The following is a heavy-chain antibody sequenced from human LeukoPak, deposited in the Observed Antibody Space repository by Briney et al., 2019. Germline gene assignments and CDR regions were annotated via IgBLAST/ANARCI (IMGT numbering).Heavy chain of an antibody. D-gene: IGHD1-14*01. Sequence: PGGSLRLSCAASGFTFNNYAMNWVRQAPGKGLEWVSSISGSGGNTYYADSVKGRSTISRDNSKNTLYLQMNSLRAEDTAVYYCAKPARTDAFDIWGQGTMITVSS. CDR1: GFTFNNYA. CDR3: AKPARTDAFDI. CDR2: ISGSGGNT. V-gene: IGHV3-23*01. J-gene: IGHJ3*02.